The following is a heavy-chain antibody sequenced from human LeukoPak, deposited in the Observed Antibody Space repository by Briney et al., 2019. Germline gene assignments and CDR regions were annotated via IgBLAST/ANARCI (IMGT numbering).Heavy chain of an antibody. J-gene: IGHJ4*02. Sequence: ASVKVSCKASGYTFTSSSISWVRQAPGQGLEWMGWISVYNGHTNYALNVQGRFTMTTDTSTSTAYMELRSLTSDDTAVYYCAREGVYGSSGYYAYWGQGTLVTVSS. CDR2: ISVYNGHT. V-gene: IGHV1-18*01. D-gene: IGHD3-22*01. CDR3: AREGVYGSSGYYAY. CDR1: GYTFTSSS.